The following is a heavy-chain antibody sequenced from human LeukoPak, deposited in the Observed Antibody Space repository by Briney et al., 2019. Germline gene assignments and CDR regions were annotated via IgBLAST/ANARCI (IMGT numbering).Heavy chain of an antibody. J-gene: IGHJ4*02. D-gene: IGHD3-22*01. CDR2: ILPIFGTA. Sequence: GPSVKVSCKASGGTFSTYAISWVRQAPGQGLEWMGGILPIFGTANYAQKFQGRVTITADKSTSTAYMELSSLRSEDTAVYYCAREGGGLYYYDSSGYYYFDYWGQGTLVTVSS. CDR1: GGTFSTYA. CDR3: AREGGGLYYYDSSGYYYFDY. V-gene: IGHV1-69*06.